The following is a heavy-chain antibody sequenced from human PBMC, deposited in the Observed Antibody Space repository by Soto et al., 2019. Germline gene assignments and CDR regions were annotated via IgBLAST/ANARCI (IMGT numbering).Heavy chain of an antibody. CDR2: IKNKADNYAT. V-gene: IGHV3-73*01. J-gene: IGHJ3*01. D-gene: IGHD5-12*01. CDR1: GFTFSASA. CDR3: VRRGGLLAEAFDV. Sequence: PGGSQRVSCAASGFTFSASARHWVRQATGKGLEWVGHIKNKADNYATTYGASMKGRVTVSRDDSKNTAYLQMNSLTTEDTAVYYCVRRGGLLAEAFDVWGQGTMVTVSS.